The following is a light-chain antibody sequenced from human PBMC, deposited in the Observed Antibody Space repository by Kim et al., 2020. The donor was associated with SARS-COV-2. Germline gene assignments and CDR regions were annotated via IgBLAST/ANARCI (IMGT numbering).Light chain of an antibody. CDR1: QGISNY. Sequence: ASGGDRVTITCRASQGISNYLAWYQQKPGKVPKLLIYAASALQSGVPSRFSGSGSGTDFTLTISSLQPEDVATYYCQKYNSAPRTFGQGTKVDI. J-gene: IGKJ1*01. V-gene: IGKV1-27*01. CDR2: AAS. CDR3: QKYNSAPRT.